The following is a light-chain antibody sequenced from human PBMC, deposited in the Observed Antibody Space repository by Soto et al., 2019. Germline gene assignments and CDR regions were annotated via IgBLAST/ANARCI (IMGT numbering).Light chain of an antibody. CDR1: SSDVGSYNL. V-gene: IGLV2-23*01. Sequence: QSALTQPASLSGSPGQSITISCTGTSSDVGSYNLVSWYQQYPGKDPRLLIYEASKRPSGVSDRFSASKSGVTASLTISGLQAEDDADYYCCSFASNSPLVFGGGTKLTVL. CDR3: CSFASNSPLV. CDR2: EAS. J-gene: IGLJ3*02.